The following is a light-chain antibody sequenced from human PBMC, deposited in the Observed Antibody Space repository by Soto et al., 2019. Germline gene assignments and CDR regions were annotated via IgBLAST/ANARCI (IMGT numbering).Light chain of an antibody. V-gene: IGKV1-8*01. J-gene: IGKJ1*01. Sequence: AIRMTQSPSSLSASTGDRVTITCRASQSISSYLAWYQQKPGKAPKLLIYAASTLQSGVPSRFSGSGSGTDFTLTISCLQSEDFATYYCQQYYSYPPTFGQGTKVDIK. CDR2: AAS. CDR3: QQYYSYPPT. CDR1: QSISSY.